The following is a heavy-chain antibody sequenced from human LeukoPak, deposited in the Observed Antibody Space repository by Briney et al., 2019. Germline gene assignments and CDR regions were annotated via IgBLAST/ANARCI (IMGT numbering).Heavy chain of an antibody. CDR1: GGSISSSSYY. J-gene: IGHJ4*02. V-gene: IGHV4-39*07. CDR3: ARATTGSYFN. D-gene: IGHD1-26*01. CDR2: IYYSGST. Sequence: ETSETLSLTCTVSGGSISSSSYYWGWIRQPPGKGLEWIGSIYYSGSTYYNPSLKSRVTISVDTSKNQFSLKLSSVTAADTAVYYCARATTGSYFNWGQGALVTVSS.